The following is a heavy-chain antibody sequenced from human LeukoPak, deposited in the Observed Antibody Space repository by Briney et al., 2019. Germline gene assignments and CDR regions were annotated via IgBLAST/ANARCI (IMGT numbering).Heavy chain of an antibody. Sequence: ASVKASCKASGYTFGSSGISRVRQTPGHGLEWMGWIGAYNGNTNYAQKLQGRVTMTTDTSTSTAYMELRSLRSDDTAVYYCARGAGHMDYWGQGTLVTVSS. CDR3: ARGAGHMDY. V-gene: IGHV1-18*01. CDR1: GYTFGSSG. J-gene: IGHJ4*02. CDR2: IGAYNGNT. D-gene: IGHD2-21*01.